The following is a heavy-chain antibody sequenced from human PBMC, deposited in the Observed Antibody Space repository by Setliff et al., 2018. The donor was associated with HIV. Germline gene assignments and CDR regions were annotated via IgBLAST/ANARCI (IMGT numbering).Heavy chain of an antibody. CDR1: GGSISSGGYY. V-gene: IGHV4-31*03. Sequence: SLTCNVSGGSISSGGYYWSWLRQHPGKGLEWIGYIFYTRTTYYNPSLKSRVSVSVDTSKNQFSLKLSSVTAADTAVYYCARESPADSSATSYYFDYWVPETLLVTVSS. CDR3: ARESPADSSATSYYFDY. D-gene: IGHD6-19*01. CDR2: IFYTRTT. J-gene: IGHJ4*03.